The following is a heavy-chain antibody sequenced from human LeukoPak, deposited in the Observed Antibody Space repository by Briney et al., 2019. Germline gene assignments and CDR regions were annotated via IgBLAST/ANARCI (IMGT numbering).Heavy chain of an antibody. Sequence: GASVKVSCKASGGTLSNYAITWVRQAPGQGLEWMGGIIPIFGTANYAQKFQGRVTITADESTSTAYMELSSLRSEDTAVYYCARSPTYYDFWSGYDPSYFDYWGQGTLVTVSS. CDR3: ARSPTYYDFWSGYDPSYFDY. CDR2: IIPIFGTA. CDR1: GGTLSNYA. D-gene: IGHD3-3*01. V-gene: IGHV1-69*13. J-gene: IGHJ4*02.